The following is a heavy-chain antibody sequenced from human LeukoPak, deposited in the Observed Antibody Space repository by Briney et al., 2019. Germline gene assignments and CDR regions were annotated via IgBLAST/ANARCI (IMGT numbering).Heavy chain of an antibody. CDR1: GFTFSSYG. J-gene: IGHJ4*02. Sequence: GGSLRLSCAASGFTFSSYGMHWVRQAPGKGLEWVSSISSSSSYIYYADSVKGRFTISRDNAKNSLYLQMNSLRAEDTAVYYCARDNDLGFGDTLDYWGQGTLVTVSS. D-gene: IGHD3-10*01. CDR3: ARDNDLGFGDTLDY. V-gene: IGHV3-21*01. CDR2: ISSSSSYI.